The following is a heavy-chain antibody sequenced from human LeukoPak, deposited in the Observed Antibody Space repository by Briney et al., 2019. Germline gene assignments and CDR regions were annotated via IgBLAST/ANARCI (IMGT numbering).Heavy chain of an antibody. V-gene: IGHV5-51*01. CDR3: ARVDYYDRSGYFDY. D-gene: IGHD3-22*01. CDR2: IYPGDSDT. J-gene: IGHJ4*02. Sequence: GESLKISCEGSGYSFSNYWLGWVRQMPGKGLEWMRIIYPGDSDTRYSPSFQGQVTISADKSISTAYLQWSSLKASDTAMYYCARVDYYDRSGYFDYWGQGTQVTVSS. CDR1: GYSFSNYW.